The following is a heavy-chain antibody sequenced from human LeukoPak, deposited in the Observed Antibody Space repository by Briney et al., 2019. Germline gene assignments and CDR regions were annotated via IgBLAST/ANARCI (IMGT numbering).Heavy chain of an antibody. V-gene: IGHV1-18*01. J-gene: IGHJ5*02. D-gene: IGHD2-21*02. Sequence: GASVKVSCKASGYTFTSYGISWVRQAPGQGLEWMGWISAYNGNTNYAQKLQGRVTMTTDTSTSTAYMELRSLRSDDTAVYYCAREAVPYCGGDCYSGWFDPWGQGTLVTVSS. CDR3: AREAVPYCGGDCYSGWFDP. CDR2: ISAYNGNT. CDR1: GYTFTSYG.